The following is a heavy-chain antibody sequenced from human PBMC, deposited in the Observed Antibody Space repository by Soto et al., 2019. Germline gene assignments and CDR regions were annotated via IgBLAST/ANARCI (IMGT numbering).Heavy chain of an antibody. J-gene: IGHJ5*02. V-gene: IGHV1-18*01. CDR1: GYTFFTYG. D-gene: IGHD6-6*01. Sequence: QVQLVQSGAEVKKPGASVKVSCKASGYTFFTYGITWVRQAPGQGLEWMGWISTYDGNTDYAQKLQGRVTMTTDTSTITAYMELRSLRSDDTAVYYCARKSSSSSWFDPWGQGTLVTVSS. CDR3: ARKSSSSSWFDP. CDR2: ISTYDGNT.